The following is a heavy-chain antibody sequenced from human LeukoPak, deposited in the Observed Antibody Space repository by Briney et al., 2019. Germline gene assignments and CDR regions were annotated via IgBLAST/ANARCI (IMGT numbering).Heavy chain of an antibody. CDR2: IYYSGST. Sequence: SETLSLTCTVSGGSISSSSYYWGWIRQPPGKGLEWIGSIYYSGSTYYNPSLKSRVTISVDTSKHQFSLKLSSVTAADTAVYYCARGQAPDYYGSGRKMDVWGKGTTVTVSS. D-gene: IGHD3-10*01. CDR3: ARGQAPDYYGSGRKMDV. V-gene: IGHV4-39*07. J-gene: IGHJ6*04. CDR1: GGSISSSSYY.